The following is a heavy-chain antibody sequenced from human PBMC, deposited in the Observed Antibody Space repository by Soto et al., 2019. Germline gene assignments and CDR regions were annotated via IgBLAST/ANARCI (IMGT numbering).Heavy chain of an antibody. CDR3: ARDPSTVGGPPFDY. Sequence: GGSLRLSCAASGFTFSSYAMHWVRQAPGKGLEWVAVISYDGSNKYYADSVKGRFTISRDNSKNTLYLQMNSLRAEDTAVYYCARDPSTVGGPPFDYWGQGTLVTVSS. CDR1: GFTFSSYA. D-gene: IGHD3-16*01. CDR2: ISYDGSNK. V-gene: IGHV3-30*04. J-gene: IGHJ4*02.